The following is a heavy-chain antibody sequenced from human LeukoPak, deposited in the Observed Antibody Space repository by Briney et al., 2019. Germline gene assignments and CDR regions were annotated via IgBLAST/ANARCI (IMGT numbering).Heavy chain of an antibody. CDR3: AKVSTRYSSGWYEDAFDI. Sequence: QTGGSLRLSCAASGFTFSSYAMSWVRQAPGRGLEWVSAISGSGGSTYYADSVKGRFTISRDNSKNTLYLQMNSLRAEDTAVYYCAKVSTRYSSGWYEDAFDIWGQGTMVTVSS. CDR2: ISGSGGST. J-gene: IGHJ3*02. CDR1: GFTFSSYA. V-gene: IGHV3-23*01. D-gene: IGHD6-19*01.